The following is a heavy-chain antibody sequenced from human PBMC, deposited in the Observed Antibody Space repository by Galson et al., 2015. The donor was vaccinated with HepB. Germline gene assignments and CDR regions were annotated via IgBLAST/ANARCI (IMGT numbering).Heavy chain of an antibody. Sequence: SLRLSCAASGFTFSSYAMSWVRQAPGKGLEWVSAISGSGGSTYYADSVKGRFTISRDNSKNTLYLQMNSLRAEDTAVYYCAKDHYGSGSYYDSFDPWGQGTLVTVSS. CDR2: ISGSGGST. CDR1: GFTFSSYA. D-gene: IGHD3-10*01. V-gene: IGHV3-23*01. CDR3: AKDHYGSGSYYDSFDP. J-gene: IGHJ5*02.